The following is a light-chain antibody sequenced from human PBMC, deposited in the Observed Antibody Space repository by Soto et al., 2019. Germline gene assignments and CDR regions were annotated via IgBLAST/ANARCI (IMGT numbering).Light chain of an antibody. CDR1: QSLLHSNGKTF. CDR3: MQSIQFPYT. V-gene: IGKV2D-29*01. J-gene: IGKJ2*01. Sequence: EIVLTQTPLSLSVTPGQPASVSCKSSQSLLHSNGKTFLYWYLQKAGQPPQALIYEVSNRFSGVPDRFSGSGSGTDFTLKISRVEAEDIGVYYCMQSIQFPYTFGQGTKLEIK. CDR2: EVS.